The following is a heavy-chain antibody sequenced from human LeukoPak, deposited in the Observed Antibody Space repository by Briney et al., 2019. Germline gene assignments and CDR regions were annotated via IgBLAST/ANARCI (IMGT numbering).Heavy chain of an antibody. V-gene: IGHV4-4*02. Sequence: SGTLSLTCAVSGGSISSNNWGSWVRQPPGEGLEWIGRIYTSGSTNYNPSLKSRVNISVDTSKNHFSLKLSSVTAADTAVYYCARVRFTIFGVVILKPYFDYWGQGTLVTVSS. CDR2: IYTSGST. D-gene: IGHD3-3*01. CDR3: ARVRFTIFGVVILKPYFDY. J-gene: IGHJ4*02. CDR1: GGSISSNNW.